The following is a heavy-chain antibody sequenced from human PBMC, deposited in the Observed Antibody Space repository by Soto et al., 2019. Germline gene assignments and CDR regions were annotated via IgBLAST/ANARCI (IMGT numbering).Heavy chain of an antibody. CDR2: ISGSGGST. V-gene: IGHV3-23*01. CDR3: AKDGSDDFWSGYYTGLDY. D-gene: IGHD3-3*01. J-gene: IGHJ4*02. Sequence: GGSLRLSCAASGFTFSSYAMSWVRQAPGKGLEWVSAISGSGGSTYYADSVKGRFTISRDNSKNTLYLQMNSLRAEDTAVYYCAKDGSDDFWSGYYTGLDYWGQGTLVTVSS. CDR1: GFTFSSYA.